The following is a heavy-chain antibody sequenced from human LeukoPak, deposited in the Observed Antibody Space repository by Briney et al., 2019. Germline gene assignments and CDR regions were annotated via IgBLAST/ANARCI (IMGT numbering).Heavy chain of an antibody. D-gene: IGHD1-26*01. Sequence: GGSLRLSCAASGFTFSSYAMSWVRQAPGKGLEWVSGISGSGGSTYYADSVKGRFTISRDNAKNTLFLQMDSLRAEDTAVYYCAREGSGGIDYWGQGTLVTVSS. CDR1: GFTFSSYA. J-gene: IGHJ4*02. V-gene: IGHV3-23*01. CDR2: ISGSGGST. CDR3: AREGSGGIDY.